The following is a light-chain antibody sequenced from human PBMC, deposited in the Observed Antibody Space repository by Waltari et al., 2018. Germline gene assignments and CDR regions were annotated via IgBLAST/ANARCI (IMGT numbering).Light chain of an antibody. V-gene: IGLV5-39*01. J-gene: IGLJ1*01. CDR1: GGINVSGYH. Sequence: PTLTQPASLSGPPGASARLTCTFSGGINVSGYHVFWYQQKPGSPPRYLLRYRSESDPALCAGVPRRISGSKNVSGNIGILHISGLHSADEADYFCAIGHPSGYIFGPGT. CDR2: YRSESDP. CDR3: AIGHPSGYI.